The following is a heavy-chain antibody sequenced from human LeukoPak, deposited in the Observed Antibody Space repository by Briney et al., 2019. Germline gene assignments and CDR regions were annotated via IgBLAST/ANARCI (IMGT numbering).Heavy chain of an antibody. CDR2: INAGNGNT. CDR1: GYTFTSYA. Sequence: GASVNVSCKASGYTFTSYAMHWVRQAPGQRLEWMGWINAGNGNTKYSQKFQGRVTITRDTAASTAYMELSSLRSKDTAVYYCARDSEGSSWCNLDFWGQGTLVTVSS. D-gene: IGHD6-13*01. V-gene: IGHV1-3*01. J-gene: IGHJ4*02. CDR3: ARDSEGSSWCNLDF.